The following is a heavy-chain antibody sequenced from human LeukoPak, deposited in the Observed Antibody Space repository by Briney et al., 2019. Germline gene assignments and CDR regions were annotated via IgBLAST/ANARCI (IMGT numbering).Heavy chain of an antibody. CDR2: IIPILGIA. CDR3: ARGKVRGSYFDYHSEYFQH. Sequence: SVKVSCKASGGTFSSYAIGWVRQAPGQGLEWMGRIIPILGIANYAQKFQGRVTITADKSTSTAYMELSSLRSEDTAVYYCARGKVRGSYFDYHSEYFQHWGQGTLVTVSS. V-gene: IGHV1-69*04. CDR1: GGTFSSYA. D-gene: IGHD1-26*01. J-gene: IGHJ1*01.